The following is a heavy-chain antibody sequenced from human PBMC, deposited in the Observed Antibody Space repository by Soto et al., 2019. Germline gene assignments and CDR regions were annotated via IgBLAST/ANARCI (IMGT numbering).Heavy chain of an antibody. D-gene: IGHD4-17*01. CDR3: ASFSGATYGDYGGGINY. CDR2: VHYSGST. Sequence: LSLTCTVSGGSISGSSYYWGWIRRPPGKGLECIGSVHYSGSTDYNPSLKSRVTISVDTSKNQFSLKLTSVTAADTAVYFCASFSGATYGDYGGGINYWGQGTLVTVSS. CDR1: GGSISGSSYY. V-gene: IGHV4-39*01. J-gene: IGHJ4*02.